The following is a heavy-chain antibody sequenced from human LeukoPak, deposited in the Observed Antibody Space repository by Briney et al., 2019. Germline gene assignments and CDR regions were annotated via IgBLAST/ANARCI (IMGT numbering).Heavy chain of an antibody. Sequence: GGSLRLTCAASGFTFSSYGMHWVRQAPGKGLEWVAVIWYDGSNKYYADSVKGRFTISRDNSKNTLYLQMNSLRAEDTAVYYCAREQWLVNALDYWGQGTLVTVSS. CDR1: GFTFSSYG. V-gene: IGHV3-33*01. CDR3: AREQWLVNALDY. D-gene: IGHD6-19*01. J-gene: IGHJ4*02. CDR2: IWYDGSNK.